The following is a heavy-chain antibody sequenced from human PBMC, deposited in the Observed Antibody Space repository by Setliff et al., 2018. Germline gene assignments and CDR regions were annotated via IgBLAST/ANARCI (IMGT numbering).Heavy chain of an antibody. D-gene: IGHD3-3*01. V-gene: IGHV4-61*02. J-gene: IGHJ6*03. CDR2: IYTTWTT. CDR1: GESIDSIDTGNHY. Sequence: PSETLSLTCIVSGESIDSIDTGNHYWNWIRQPAGKGLEWIGRIYTTWTTTYNPSLRRRVSISLDTSKSRFCLKLNSVTAADTAVYYCARMPGFLYMDVWGKGTPVTVSS. CDR3: ARMPGFLYMDV.